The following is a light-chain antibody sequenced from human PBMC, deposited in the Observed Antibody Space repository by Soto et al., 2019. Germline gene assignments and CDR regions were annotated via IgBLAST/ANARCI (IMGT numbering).Light chain of an antibody. Sequence: DIQLTQSPSLLSASVGDRVTITCRASQGINSSLAWYQQKPGRAPELVIYAASTLQSGVPSRFSGSGSGTEFTLTISSLQPEHFSTYYCQHLNSYPLTFVGGTKVEIK. J-gene: IGKJ4*01. CDR3: QHLNSYPLT. CDR1: QGINSS. CDR2: AAS. V-gene: IGKV1-9*01.